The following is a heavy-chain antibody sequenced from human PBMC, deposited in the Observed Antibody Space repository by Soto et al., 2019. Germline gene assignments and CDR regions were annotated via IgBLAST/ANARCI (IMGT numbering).Heavy chain of an antibody. Sequence: PGGSLRLSCAASGFTFSSYAMSWVRQAPGKGLEWVSAISGSGGSTYYADSVKGRFTISRDNSKNTLYLQMNSLRAEDTAVYYCAKDKVDYGNYYGMDVWGQGTTVTVSS. CDR2: ISGSGGST. J-gene: IGHJ6*02. V-gene: IGHV3-23*01. CDR3: AKDKVDYGNYYGMDV. D-gene: IGHD4-17*01. CDR1: GFTFSSYA.